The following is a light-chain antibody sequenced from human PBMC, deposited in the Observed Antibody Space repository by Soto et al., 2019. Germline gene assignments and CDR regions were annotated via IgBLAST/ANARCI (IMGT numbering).Light chain of an antibody. CDR3: QQYSGPRT. CDR2: DAP. J-gene: IGKJ1*01. CDR1: QNIYYL. Sequence: DLQMTQSPSTLSASMGDRVTITCQASQNIYYLLAWYQHKLGSPPKLLIYDAPNLGRGVPSRFSGGGSGTQFTLNISSLRPDDVATYYCQQYSGPRTFGQGTKVE. V-gene: IGKV1-5*01.